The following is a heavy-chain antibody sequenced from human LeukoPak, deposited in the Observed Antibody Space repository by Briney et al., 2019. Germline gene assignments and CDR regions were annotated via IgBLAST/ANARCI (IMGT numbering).Heavy chain of an antibody. CDR2: ISSSGGGT. CDR1: GYTFTIYY. J-gene: IGHJ4*02. D-gene: IGHD2-15*01. V-gene: IGHV1-46*01. Sequence: ASVKVSCKESGYTFTIYYIHWVRQAPGQRLVGRGIISSSGGGTSYAQEFQGRVTMTRDTSTSKVYMDLYSLRSEDTAVYYCAREETRVGGSCYDYWGQGTLVTVSS. CDR3: AREETRVGGSCYDY.